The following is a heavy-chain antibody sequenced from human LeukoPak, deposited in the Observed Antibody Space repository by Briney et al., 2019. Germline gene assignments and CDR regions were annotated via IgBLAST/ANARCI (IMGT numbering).Heavy chain of an antibody. J-gene: IGHJ4*02. CDR1: GGSITSSNYY. CDR2: ISLTGLT. Sequence: PSETLSLTCTVAGGSITSSNYYWGWIRQPPGQGLEWIGEISLTGLTHYNPSLESRVTVSLDKSKNQLSLNLTSVTAADTAVYYCSRENGAFSPFGYWGQGTLVTVLS. D-gene: IGHD2-8*01. CDR3: SRENGAFSPFGY. V-gene: IGHV4-39*07.